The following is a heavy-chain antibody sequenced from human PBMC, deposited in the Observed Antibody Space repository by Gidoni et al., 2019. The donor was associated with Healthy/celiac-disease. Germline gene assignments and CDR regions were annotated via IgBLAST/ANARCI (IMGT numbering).Heavy chain of an antibody. Sequence: VYGKASGYTFTGYYMHWVRQAPGQGLEWMGWINPNSGGTNYAQKFQGRVTMTRDRSISTAYMELSRLRSDDTAVYYCARAGPLDAFDIWGQGTMVTVSS. CDR1: GYTFTGYY. V-gene: IGHV1-2*02. CDR2: INPNSGGT. J-gene: IGHJ3*02. CDR3: ARAGPLDAFDI.